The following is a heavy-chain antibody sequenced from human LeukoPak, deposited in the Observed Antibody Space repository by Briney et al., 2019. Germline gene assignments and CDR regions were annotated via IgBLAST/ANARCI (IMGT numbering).Heavy chain of an antibody. CDR1: GFTFSSYA. V-gene: IGHV3-23*01. D-gene: IGHD2-2*01. CDR3: AKGYCSSTSCSYFDY. Sequence: GGSLRLSCAASGFTFSSYAMSWVRQAPGKGLEWVSSISGSGGSTYYADSVKGRFTISRDNSKNTLYLQMNSLRVEDTAVYYCAKGYCSSTSCSYFDYWGQGTLSPSPQ. CDR2: ISGSGGST. J-gene: IGHJ4*02.